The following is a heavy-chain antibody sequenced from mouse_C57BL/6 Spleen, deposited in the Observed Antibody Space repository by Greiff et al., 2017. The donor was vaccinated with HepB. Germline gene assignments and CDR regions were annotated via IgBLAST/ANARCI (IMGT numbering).Heavy chain of an antibody. CDR3: AIIYYDYDGGFAY. CDR2: IYPGDGDT. D-gene: IGHD2-4*01. CDR1: GYAFSSSW. V-gene: IGHV1-82*01. J-gene: IGHJ3*01. Sequence: VQLQQSGPELVKPGASVKISCKASGYAFSSSWMNWVKQRPGKGLEWIGRIYPGDGDTNYNGKFKGKATLTADKSSSTADMQLSSLTSEDSAVYFCAIIYYDYDGGFAYWGQGTLVTVSA.